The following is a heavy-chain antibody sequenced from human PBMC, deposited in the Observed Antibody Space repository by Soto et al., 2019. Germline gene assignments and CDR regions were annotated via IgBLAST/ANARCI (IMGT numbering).Heavy chain of an antibody. V-gene: IGHV3-66*01. J-gene: IGHJ6*02. D-gene: IGHD1-26*01. Sequence: PGGSLRLSCAASGCTVSSNYMSWVRQAPGKGLEWVAVIYSAGRKYYADSGKGRFTISRDNSKNTLYLQMNSLRAEDTAVYYCGKGRSYYYYYGVDVWGQGTTVTVSS. CDR1: GCTVSSNY. CDR2: IYSAGRK. CDR3: GKGRSYYYYYGVDV.